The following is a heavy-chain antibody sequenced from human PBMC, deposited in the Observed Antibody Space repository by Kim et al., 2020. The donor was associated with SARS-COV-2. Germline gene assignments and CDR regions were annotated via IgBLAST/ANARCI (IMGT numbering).Heavy chain of an antibody. D-gene: IGHD3-9*01. J-gene: IGHJ4*02. CDR2: ISYDGSNK. Sequence: GGSLRLSCAASGFTFSSYGMHWVRQAPGKGLEWVAVISYDGSNKYYADSVKGRFTISRDNSKNTLYLQMNSLRAEDTAVYYCAKGSDILTGPLYWGQGTLVTVSS. V-gene: IGHV3-30*18. CDR1: GFTFSSYG. CDR3: AKGSDILTGPLY.